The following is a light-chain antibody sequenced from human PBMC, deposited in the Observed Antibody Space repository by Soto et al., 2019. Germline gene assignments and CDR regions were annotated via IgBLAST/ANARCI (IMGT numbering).Light chain of an antibody. CDR3: KQSYSTPRT. J-gene: IGKJ1*01. CDR1: QSISNY. CDR2: AAS. V-gene: IGKV1-39*01. Sequence: DIQMTQSPSSLSASVEDRVTITCRTSQSISNYLNWYQQKPGKAPTLLIYAASTLQTGVPSRFSGIESETDLNPTISGIQTADFANYYCKQSYSTPRTVGQGTK.